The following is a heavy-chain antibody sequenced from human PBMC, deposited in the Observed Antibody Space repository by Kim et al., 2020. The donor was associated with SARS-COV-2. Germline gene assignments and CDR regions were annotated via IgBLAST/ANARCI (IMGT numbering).Heavy chain of an antibody. D-gene: IGHD1-26*01. CDR3: ARDGLVGATYGAFDI. Sequence: DSVKGRFTISRDNAKNSLYLQMNSLRAEDTAVYYCARDGLVGATYGAFDIWGQGTMVTVSS. J-gene: IGHJ3*02. V-gene: IGHV3-11*05.